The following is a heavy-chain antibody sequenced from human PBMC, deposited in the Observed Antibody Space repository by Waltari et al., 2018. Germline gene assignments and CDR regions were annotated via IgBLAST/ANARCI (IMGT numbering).Heavy chain of an antibody. CDR2: IYTSVSI. CDR1: GGSISSGSYY. V-gene: IGHV4-61*02. CDR3: ARDPPQLADAFDI. J-gene: IGHJ3*02. Sequence: QVQLQESGPGLVKPSETLSLTCSVSGGSISSGSYYWTWIRQPTGKGLEWLGRIYTSVSINYNPSLRSRHTISVDTSNNQSSVKLSSGTAADTAVYYCARDPPQLADAFDIWGQGTMVTVSS. D-gene: IGHD3-10*01.